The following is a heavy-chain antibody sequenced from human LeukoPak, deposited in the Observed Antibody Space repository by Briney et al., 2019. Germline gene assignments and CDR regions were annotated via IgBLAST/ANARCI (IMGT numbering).Heavy chain of an antibody. CDR2: IILIFGTA. Sequence: ASVKVSCKASGGTFSSYAISWVRQAPGQGLEWMGGIILIFGTANYAQKFQGRVTITADESTSTAYMELSSLRSEDTAVYYCAGTTPPRRSDYYYYYMDVWGKGTTVTISS. D-gene: IGHD4-17*01. CDR1: GGTFSSYA. J-gene: IGHJ6*03. V-gene: IGHV1-69*13. CDR3: AGTTPPRRSDYYYYYMDV.